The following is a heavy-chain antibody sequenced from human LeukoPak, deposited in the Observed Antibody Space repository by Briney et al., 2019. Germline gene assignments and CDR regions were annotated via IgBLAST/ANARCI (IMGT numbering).Heavy chain of an antibody. CDR3: ARDLIVGATFGAY. CDR1: GFTLSSYS. CDR2: ISSSSSYI. D-gene: IGHD1-26*01. Sequence: GGSLRLSRAASGFTLSSYSMNWVRQAPGKGLEWVSCISSSSSYIYYADSVKGRFTISRDNAKNSLYLQMNSLRAEDTAVYYCARDLIVGATFGAYWGQGTLVTVSS. V-gene: IGHV3-21*01. J-gene: IGHJ4*02.